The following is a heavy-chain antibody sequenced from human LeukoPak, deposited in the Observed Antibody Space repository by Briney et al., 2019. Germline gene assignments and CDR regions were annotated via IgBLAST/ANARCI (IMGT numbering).Heavy chain of an antibody. CDR1: GGSISTYY. D-gene: IGHD3-10*01. J-gene: IGHJ4*02. CDR2: IYYSGST. Sequence: SEPLSLTCTVSGGSISTYYWSWIRQPPGKVLEWIGYIYYSGSTNYNPSLKSRATISVDTSRNQFSLKLTSVTAADTAVYYCARYRGANGYYFDYWGQGTLVTVSS. V-gene: IGHV4-59*01. CDR3: ARYRGANGYYFDY.